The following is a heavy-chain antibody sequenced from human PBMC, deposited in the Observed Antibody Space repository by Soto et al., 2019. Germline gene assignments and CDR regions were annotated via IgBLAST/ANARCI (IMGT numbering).Heavy chain of an antibody. Sequence: SVKVSCKASGGTFSSYAISWVRQAPGQGLEWMGGIIPIFGTANYAQKFQGRVTITADESTSTAYMELSSLRSEDTAVYYCARPDYYDSSEVLVYYYYYGMDVWGQGTTVTVS. CDR1: GGTFSSYA. V-gene: IGHV1-69*13. J-gene: IGHJ6*02. CDR3: ARPDYYDSSEVLVYYYYYGMDV. CDR2: IIPIFGTA. D-gene: IGHD3-22*01.